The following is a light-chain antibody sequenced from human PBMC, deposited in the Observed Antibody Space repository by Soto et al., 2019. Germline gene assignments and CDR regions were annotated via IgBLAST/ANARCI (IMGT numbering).Light chain of an antibody. Sequence: DIQMTQPPSTLSGSVGDRVTITFRSSQTISSWLAWYQQKPGKAPKLLIYKASTLKSGVPSRFSGSGSGTEFTLTISSLQPDDFATYYCQQYNSQWTFGQGTKVDI. CDR1: QTISSW. V-gene: IGKV1-5*03. CDR3: QQYNSQWT. J-gene: IGKJ1*01. CDR2: KAS.